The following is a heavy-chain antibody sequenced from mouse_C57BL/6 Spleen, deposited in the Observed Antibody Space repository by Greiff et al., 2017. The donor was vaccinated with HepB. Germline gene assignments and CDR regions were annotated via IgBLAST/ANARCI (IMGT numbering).Heavy chain of an antibody. D-gene: IGHD1-1*01. V-gene: IGHV7-3*01. CDR2: IRNKANGYTT. J-gene: IGHJ4*01. CDR3: AISYYGSSYAMDD. CDR1: GFTFTDYY. Sequence: EVKVVESGGGLVQPGGSLSLSCAASGFTFTDYYMSWVRQPPGKALEWLGFIRNKANGYTTEYSASVKGRFTISRDNSQSILYLQMNALRAEDSATYYVAISYYGSSYAMDDWGQGTSVTVSS.